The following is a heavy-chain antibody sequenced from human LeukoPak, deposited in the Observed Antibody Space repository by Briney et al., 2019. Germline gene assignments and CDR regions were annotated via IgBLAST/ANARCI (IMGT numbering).Heavy chain of an antibody. CDR3: ARRYYYGSGSSFDY. CDR1: GYSFASYW. Sequence: GESLKISCRGSGYSFASYWIGWLRQMPGKDLVCMGIIYPGDSNTRYSPSFQGQVTISADKSISTAYLQWSSLKASDTAMYYCARRYYYGSGSSFDYWGQGTLVTVSS. V-gene: IGHV5-51*01. D-gene: IGHD3-10*01. J-gene: IGHJ4*02. CDR2: IYPGDSNT.